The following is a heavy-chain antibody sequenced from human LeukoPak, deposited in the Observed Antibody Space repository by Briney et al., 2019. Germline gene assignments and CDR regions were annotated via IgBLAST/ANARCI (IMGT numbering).Heavy chain of an antibody. J-gene: IGHJ4*02. Sequence: PGGSLRLSCTASGFTFSSYWMSWVRQAPGKGLEWVAHIKQDGSEKYYVDSMKGRFTISRDNAKHSLYLQMNSLRAEDTAVYYCARDPDSAVPIDYWGQGTLVTVSS. V-gene: IGHV3-7*01. CDR1: GFTFSSYW. CDR2: IKQDGSEK. CDR3: ARDPDSAVPIDY.